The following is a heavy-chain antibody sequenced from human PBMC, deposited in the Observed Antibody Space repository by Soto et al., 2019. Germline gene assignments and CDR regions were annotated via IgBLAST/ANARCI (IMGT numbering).Heavy chain of an antibody. CDR1: GDSISAYS. V-gene: IGHV4-59*01. D-gene: IGHD5-12*01. CDR2: IYYNGNT. Sequence: PSETLSLTCTVSGDSISAYSWSWVRQPPGKGLEWIGNIYYNGNTKYNPSLKSRVSMSVDTSKNQFSLRLISVTAADTAKYFCAREGNLGRWLQPLDFWGQGTLVTVSS. CDR3: AREGNLGRWLQPLDF. J-gene: IGHJ4*02.